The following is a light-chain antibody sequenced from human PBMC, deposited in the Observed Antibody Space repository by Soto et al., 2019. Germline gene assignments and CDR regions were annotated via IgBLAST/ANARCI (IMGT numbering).Light chain of an antibody. CDR1: QSLVHSYGIAY. V-gene: IGKV3-20*01. J-gene: IGKJ1*01. CDR2: GAS. CDR3: QQYGSSPRT. Sequence: VMTQSPLSLPVTLGQPASISCRSNQSLVHSYGIAYFSWYHQKPGQAPRLLIYGASTRATGIPDRVRGRGSGTDFTLTISRLEPEDFAVYYCQQYGSSPRTFGQGTKVDIK.